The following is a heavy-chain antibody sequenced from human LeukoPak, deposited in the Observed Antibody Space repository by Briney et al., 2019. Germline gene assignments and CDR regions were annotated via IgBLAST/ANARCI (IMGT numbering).Heavy chain of an antibody. D-gene: IGHD3-10*01. Sequence: PGGSLRLSCVASGFTFSSYTMNWVRQAPGKGLEWDSSISDTGTYIYYADSMKGRITVSRDNAKNSVYLQMNTLRAEDTAVYYCARDRQPFGSGSLNWFGPWGQGTLVTVSS. J-gene: IGHJ5*02. CDR1: GFTFSSYT. CDR3: ARDRQPFGSGSLNWFGP. V-gene: IGHV3-21*01. CDR2: ISDTGTYI.